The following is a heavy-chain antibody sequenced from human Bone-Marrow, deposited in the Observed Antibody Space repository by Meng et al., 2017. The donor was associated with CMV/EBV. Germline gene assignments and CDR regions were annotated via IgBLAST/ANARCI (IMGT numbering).Heavy chain of an antibody. D-gene: IGHD6-13*01. V-gene: IGHV3-11*01. CDR1: GFTFSDYY. Sequence: GESLKISCAASGFTFSDYYMSWIRQAPGKGLEWVSYISSSGSTIYYADSVKGRFTISRDNAKNSLYLEMNSLRAEDTALYYCVRPSSSTGSFDYWGQGTLVTVSS. CDR2: ISSSGSTI. CDR3: VRPSSSTGSFDY. J-gene: IGHJ4*02.